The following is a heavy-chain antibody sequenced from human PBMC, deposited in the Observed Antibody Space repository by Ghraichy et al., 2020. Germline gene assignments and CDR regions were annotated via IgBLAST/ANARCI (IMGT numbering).Heavy chain of an antibody. CDR1: GGSISSGGYY. CDR3: ATLPRNYYDSSGYYSY. J-gene: IGHJ4*02. D-gene: IGHD3-22*01. CDR2: IYYSGST. V-gene: IGHV4-31*03. Sequence: SETLSLTCTVSGGSISSGGYYWSWIRQHPGKGLEWIGYIYYSGSTYYSPSLKSRVTISVDTSKNQFSLKLSSVTVADTAVYYCATLPRNYYDSSGYYSYWGQGTLVTVSS.